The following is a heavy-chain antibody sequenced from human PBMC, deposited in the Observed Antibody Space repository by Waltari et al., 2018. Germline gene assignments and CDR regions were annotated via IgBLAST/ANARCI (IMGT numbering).Heavy chain of an antibody. CDR3: AREQQQLVLEYYYGMDV. CDR1: GGSISSGDYY. CDR2: IYYSGST. V-gene: IGHV4-30-4*08. Sequence: QVQLQESGPGLVKPSQTLSLTCTVSGGSISSGDYYWSWIRHPPGKGLEWIGYIYYSGSTYYNPSLKSRVTISVDTSKNQFSLKLSSVTAADTAVYYCAREQQQLVLEYYYGMDVWGQGTTVTVSS. D-gene: IGHD6-13*01. J-gene: IGHJ6*02.